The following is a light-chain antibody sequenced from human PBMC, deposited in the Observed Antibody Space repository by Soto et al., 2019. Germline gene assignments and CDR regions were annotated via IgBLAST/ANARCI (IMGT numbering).Light chain of an antibody. CDR3: SSYTTNSAGV. J-gene: IGLJ3*02. V-gene: IGLV2-14*01. CDR2: EVN. CDR1: RSDVGAYNY. Sequence: QSALTQPASVSGSPGQSITISCTGTRSDVGAYNYVSWYQQLPGKAPKLMLYEVNNRPLGVSNRFSGSKSGNTASLTISELQAEDEADYYCSSYTTNSAGVFGGGTQLTVL.